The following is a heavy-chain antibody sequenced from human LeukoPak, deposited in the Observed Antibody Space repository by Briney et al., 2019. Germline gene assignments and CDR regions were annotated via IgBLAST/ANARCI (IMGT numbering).Heavy chain of an antibody. CDR1: GYTFTSYG. CDR2: ISAYNGNT. J-gene: IGHJ6*03. V-gene: IGHV1-18*01. D-gene: IGHD3-10*01. CDR3: ARGVRKKAYRQGVRGVIGSYYYMDV. Sequence: GAAVKVSCKASGYTFTSYGISWVRQAPGQGLEWMGWISAYNGNTNYAQKLQGRVTMTTDTSTSTAYMELRSLRSDDTAVYYCARGVRKKAYRQGVRGVIGSYYYMDVWGKGTTVTISS.